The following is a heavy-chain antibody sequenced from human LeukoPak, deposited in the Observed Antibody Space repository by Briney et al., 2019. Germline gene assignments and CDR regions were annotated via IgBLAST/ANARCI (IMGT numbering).Heavy chain of an antibody. J-gene: IGHJ4*02. CDR2: ISSSGSTI. CDR3: ARCRQGGYYYDSSGYDY. D-gene: IGHD3-22*01. CDR1: GFTFSDYY. Sequence: GGSLRLSCAASGFTFSDYYMTWIRQAPGKGLEWVSYISSSGSTIYYADSVKGRFTISRDNAKNSLYLQMNSLRAEDTAVYYCARCRQGGYYYDSSGYDYWGQGTLVTASS. V-gene: IGHV3-11*01.